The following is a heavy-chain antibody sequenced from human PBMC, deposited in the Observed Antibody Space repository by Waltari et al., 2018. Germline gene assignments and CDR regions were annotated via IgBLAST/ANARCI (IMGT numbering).Heavy chain of an antibody. D-gene: IGHD4-17*01. V-gene: IGHV1-3*04. Sequence: QVLLVQSGAAVKSPGASVRVSCQASGYTFTTYAILWVRQDPGHRLEWMGWINTDNGNTKYSQKFQGRVTINRDTSASTASLELSSLRSEDTAVYYCARISEVTTSGDYYGLDVWGQGP. CDR1: GYTFTTYA. CDR2: INTDNGNT. CDR3: ARISEVTTSGDYYGLDV. J-gene: IGHJ6*02.